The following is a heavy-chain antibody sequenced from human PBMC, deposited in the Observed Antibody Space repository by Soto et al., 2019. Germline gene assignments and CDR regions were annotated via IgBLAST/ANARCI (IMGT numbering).Heavy chain of an antibody. CDR3: ARWRYVYSFDY. CDR2: INHSGST. V-gene: IGHV4-34*01. CDR1: GGSLSGYY. J-gene: IGHJ4*02. D-gene: IGHD5-18*01. Sequence: PSVTLSLTCGVYGGSLSGYYWTWIRQPPGTGLEWIGEINHSGSTNYNPSLKSRVTISVDTSKNQFSLKLSSVTAADTAVYYCARWRYVYSFDYWGQGTLVTVSS.